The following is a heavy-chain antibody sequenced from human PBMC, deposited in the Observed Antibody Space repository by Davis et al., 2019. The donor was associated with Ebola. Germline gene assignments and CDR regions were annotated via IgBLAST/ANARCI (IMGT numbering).Heavy chain of an antibody. Sequence: PGGSLRLSCAASGFTFSSYAMSWVRQAPGKGLEWVSAISGSGGRTYYADSVKARFTISRDNAKNSLFLQMNSLRDEDTAVYYCVRGRGYCNGGSCYLDVWGQGTTVTVSS. V-gene: IGHV3-23*01. D-gene: IGHD2-15*01. J-gene: IGHJ6*02. CDR2: ISGSGGRT. CDR3: VRGRGYCNGGSCYLDV. CDR1: GFTFSSYA.